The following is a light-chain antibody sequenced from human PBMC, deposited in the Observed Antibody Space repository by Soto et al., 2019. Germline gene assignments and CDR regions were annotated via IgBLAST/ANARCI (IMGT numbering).Light chain of an antibody. CDR3: QSYDNRLSAYV. V-gene: IGLV1-40*01. Sequence: QSVLTQPPSMSAAPGQRVTISCTGSSSNIGTGYDVHWYQQLPGTAPKLLIHGNINRPSGVLDRFSGSKSGTSASLVITGLQPEDEATYYCQSYDNRLSAYVFGAGTKLTVL. CDR1: SSNIGTGYD. J-gene: IGLJ1*01. CDR2: GNI.